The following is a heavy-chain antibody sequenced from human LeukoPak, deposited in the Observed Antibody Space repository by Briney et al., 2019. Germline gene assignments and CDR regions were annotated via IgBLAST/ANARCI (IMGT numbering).Heavy chain of an antibody. CDR2: INSDGSST. D-gene: IGHD3-22*01. J-gene: IGHJ4*02. CDR3: ARDYYDSSGYFDY. Sequence: GGSLRLSCAASGFTFSSYWMHWVRQAPGKGLVWVSRINSDGSSTSYADSVKGRFTISRDNSKNTLYLQMNSLRAEDTAVYYCARDYYDSSGYFDYWGQGILVTVSS. V-gene: IGHV3-74*01. CDR1: GFTFSSYW.